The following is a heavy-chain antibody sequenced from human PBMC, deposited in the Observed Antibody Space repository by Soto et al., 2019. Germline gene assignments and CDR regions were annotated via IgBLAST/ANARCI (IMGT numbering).Heavy chain of an antibody. Sequence: QVQLVQSGAEVKKPGASVKVSCKASGYTFTSYYMHWVRQAPGQGLEWMGIINPSGGSTSYAQKFGGRVTRTRDTTTSTVYMALSTLRSEDTAVYYCARDTGGGRDSGSDHYYYDGMDVWGQGTTVTVSS. CDR3: ARDTGGGRDSGSDHYYYDGMDV. J-gene: IGHJ6*02. D-gene: IGHD1-26*01. CDR1: GYTFTSYY. V-gene: IGHV1-46*03. CDR2: INPSGGST.